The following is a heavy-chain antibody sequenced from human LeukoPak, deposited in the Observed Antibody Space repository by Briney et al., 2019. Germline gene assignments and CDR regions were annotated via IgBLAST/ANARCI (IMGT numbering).Heavy chain of an antibody. CDR3: AAHGGVVVPAAICY. J-gene: IGHJ4*02. CDR1: GGSISSGGYY. CDR2: IYYSGST. D-gene: IGHD2-2*01. Sequence: SETLSLTCTVSGGSISSGGYYWSWIRQHPGKGLEWIGYIYYSGSTNYNPSLKSRVTISVDTSKNQFSLKLSSVTAADTAVYYCAAHGGVVVPAAICYWGQGTLVTVSS. V-gene: IGHV4-61*08.